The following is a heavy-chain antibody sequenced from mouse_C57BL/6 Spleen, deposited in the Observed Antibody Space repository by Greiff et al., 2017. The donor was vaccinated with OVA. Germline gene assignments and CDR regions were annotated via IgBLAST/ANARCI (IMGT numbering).Heavy chain of an antibody. Sequence: VQLQQPGAELVKPGASVKMSCKASGYTFTSYWITWVKQRPGQGLEWIGDIYPGSGSTNYNEKFKSKATLTVDTSSSTAYMQLSSLTSEDSAVYYCARDYGSSYTYYDVDDWGQGTSVTVSS. J-gene: IGHJ4*01. V-gene: IGHV1-55*01. CDR2: IYPGSGST. CDR1: GYTFTSYW. D-gene: IGHD1-1*01. CDR3: ARDYGSSYTYYDVDD.